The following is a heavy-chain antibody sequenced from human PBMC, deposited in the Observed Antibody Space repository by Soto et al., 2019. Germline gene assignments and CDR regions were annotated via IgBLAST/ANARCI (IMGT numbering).Heavy chain of an antibody. CDR3: ARDRRDSGGWYDCDF. J-gene: IGHJ4*02. V-gene: IGHV1-18*01. CDR2: ITAYNGNT. D-gene: IGHD6-19*01. CDR1: GYTFTSYS. Sequence: QVQLVQSGAEVKKPGASVKVSCKASGYTFTSYSITWVRQAPGQGPEWIGWITAYNGNTNYAQKLQSRVTMTTDTSTSTADMELRSLTSDDTAVYDWARDRRDSGGWYDCDFWGQGTLVTVSS.